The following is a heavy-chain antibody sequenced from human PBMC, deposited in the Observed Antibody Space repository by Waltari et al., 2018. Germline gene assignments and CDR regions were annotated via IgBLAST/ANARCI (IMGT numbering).Heavy chain of an antibody. J-gene: IGHJ4*02. CDR2: ISGSGDST. D-gene: IGHD3-9*01. CDR1: GFTFSNYG. Sequence: EVQLVESGGGLVEPGGSLRLSCAASGFTFSNYGMSWVRQAPGKGLEWVAAISGSGDSTYNADSVKGRFTISRDNSKNTLYLQMDSLRAEDTAVYYCAKDPQGIYYDILTAYFDYWGQGTLVTVSS. CDR3: AKDPQGIYYDILTAYFDY. V-gene: IGHV3-23*04.